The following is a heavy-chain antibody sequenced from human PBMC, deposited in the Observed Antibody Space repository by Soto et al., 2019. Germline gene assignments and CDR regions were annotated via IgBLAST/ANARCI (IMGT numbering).Heavy chain of an antibody. D-gene: IGHD3-10*01. CDR1: GYSISSGYY. Sequence: SETLSLTCTVSGYSISSGYYWGWIRQPPGKGLEWIGSIYHSGSTYYNPSLKSRVTISVDTSKNQFSLKLSSVTAADTAVYYCARGVRYGSGNFFDYWGQGTLVTVSS. CDR2: IYHSGST. CDR3: ARGVRYGSGNFFDY. J-gene: IGHJ4*02. V-gene: IGHV4-38-2*02.